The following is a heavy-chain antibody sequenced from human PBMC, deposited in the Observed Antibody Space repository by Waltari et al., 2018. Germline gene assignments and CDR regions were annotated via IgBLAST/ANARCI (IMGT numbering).Heavy chain of an antibody. CDR3: ASTTYYYDSSGYSPLDY. D-gene: IGHD3-22*01. V-gene: IGHV1-2*02. CDR1: GYTFTGYY. Sequence: QVQLVQSGAEVKKPGASVKVSCKASGYTFTGYYMHWVRQAPGQGLEWMGWINPNSGVTNYAQKLQGRVTMTRDTSISTAYMELSRLRSDDTAVYYCASTTYYYDSSGYSPLDYWGQGTLVTVSS. CDR2: INPNSGVT. J-gene: IGHJ4*02.